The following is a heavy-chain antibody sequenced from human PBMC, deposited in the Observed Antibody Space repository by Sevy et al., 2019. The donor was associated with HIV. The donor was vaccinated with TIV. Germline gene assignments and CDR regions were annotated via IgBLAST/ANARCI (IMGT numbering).Heavy chain of an antibody. J-gene: IGHJ4*01. CDR2: MKQDGSEE. V-gene: IGHV3-7*01. CDR1: GFTFSSYA. Sequence: GGSLRLSCVASGFTFSSYALHWVRQAPGKGLEWVATMKQDGSEEDYVDSVKGRFTISRDNAKNSLFLQMNSLSAEDTAVYYCVREGLGGYSYSLDYWGHGTLVTVSS. D-gene: IGHD5-18*01. CDR3: VREGLGGYSYSLDY.